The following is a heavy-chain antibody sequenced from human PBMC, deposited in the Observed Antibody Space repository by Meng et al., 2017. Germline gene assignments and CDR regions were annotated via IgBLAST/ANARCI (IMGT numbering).Heavy chain of an antibody. Sequence: QLHRWGEGLLMPSEPLSPTCPVSGASVSSGSYYWSWIRQPPGKGLEWIGYIYYSGSTNYNPSLKSRVTMSVDTSKNQFSLKLSSVTAADTAVYYCARDSRGNDYWGQGTLVTVSS. D-gene: IGHD3-10*01. V-gene: IGHV4-61*01. CDR2: IYYSGST. CDR1: GASVSSGSYY. J-gene: IGHJ4*02. CDR3: ARDSRGNDY.